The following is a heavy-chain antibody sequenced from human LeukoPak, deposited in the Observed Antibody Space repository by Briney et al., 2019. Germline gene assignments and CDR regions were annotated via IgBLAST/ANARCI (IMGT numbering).Heavy chain of an antibody. V-gene: IGHV3-30*04. D-gene: IGHD2-8*01. CDR2: ISYDGSNK. Sequence: GGSLRLSCAASGFTFGSFAVHWVRRAPGKGREWVAVISYDGSNKYYADSVKGRFTISRDNSKNTLYLQMNSLRAEDTAVYYCARDMSRYCTNGVCHKGHYWGQGTLVTVSS. CDR1: GFTFGSFA. CDR3: ARDMSRYCTNGVCHKGHY. J-gene: IGHJ4*02.